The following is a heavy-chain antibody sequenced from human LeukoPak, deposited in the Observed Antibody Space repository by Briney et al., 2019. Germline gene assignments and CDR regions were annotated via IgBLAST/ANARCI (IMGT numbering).Heavy chain of an antibody. CDR3: ARERYYYDSSGYTIDY. V-gene: IGHV3-30-3*01. CDR1: GFTFSSYA. J-gene: IGHJ4*02. CDR2: ISYDGSNK. D-gene: IGHD3-22*01. Sequence: PGGSLRLSCAASGFTFSSYAMHWVRQAPGKGLEWVAVISYDGSNKYYADSVKGRFTISRDNSKNTLYLQMNSQRAEDTAVYYCARERYYYDSSGYTIDYWGQGTLVTVSS.